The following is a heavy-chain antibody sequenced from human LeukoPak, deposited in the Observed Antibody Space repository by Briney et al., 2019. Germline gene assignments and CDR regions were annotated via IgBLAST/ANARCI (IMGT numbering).Heavy chain of an antibody. D-gene: IGHD4-17*01. CDR2: INPNSGGT. CDR1: GYTFTGYY. V-gene: IGHV1-2*02. Sequence: ASVKVSCKASGYTFTGYYMHWVRQAPGQGLEWMGWINPNSGGTNYAQKFQGRVTMTRDTSISTAYMELSRLRSDDTAVYYCARTRIPYYGDYASSFGYWGQRTLVTVSS. J-gene: IGHJ4*02. CDR3: ARTRIPYYGDYASSFGY.